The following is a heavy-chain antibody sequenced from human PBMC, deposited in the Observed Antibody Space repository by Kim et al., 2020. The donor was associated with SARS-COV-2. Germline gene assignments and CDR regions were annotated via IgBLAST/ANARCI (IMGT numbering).Heavy chain of an antibody. Sequence: SETLSLTCTVSGGSISSYYWSWIRQPPGKGLEWIGYIYYSGSTNYNPPLKSRVTISVDTSKSQFSLKLSSVTAADTAVYYCARQDYDILTGYLPPDYWGQGTLVTVSS. V-gene: IGHV4-59*08. CDR3: ARQDYDILTGYLPPDY. CDR2: IYYSGST. D-gene: IGHD3-9*01. J-gene: IGHJ4*02. CDR1: GGSISSYY.